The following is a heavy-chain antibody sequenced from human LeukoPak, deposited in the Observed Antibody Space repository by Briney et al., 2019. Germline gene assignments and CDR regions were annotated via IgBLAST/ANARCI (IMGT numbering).Heavy chain of an antibody. D-gene: IGHD2-21*01. Sequence: SETLSLTCTVSGGSISSYYWSRIRQPPGKGLEWIGYIYYSGSTNYNPSLKSRVTISVDTSKNQFSLKLSSVTAADTAVYYCARDDSVDAFDIWGQGTMVTVSS. CDR3: ARDDSVDAFDI. V-gene: IGHV4-59*01. CDR1: GGSISSYY. J-gene: IGHJ3*02. CDR2: IYYSGST.